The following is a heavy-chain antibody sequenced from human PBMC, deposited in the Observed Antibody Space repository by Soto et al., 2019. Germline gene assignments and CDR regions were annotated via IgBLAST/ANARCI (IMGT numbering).Heavy chain of an antibody. CDR1: GGTFSSYA. CDR3: ARDLEGPIVVVPAAHYYYYGMDV. D-gene: IGHD2-2*01. CDR2: IIPIFGTA. V-gene: IGHV1-69*13. Sequence: GASVKVSCKASGGTFSSYAISWVRQAPGQGLEWMGGIIPIFGTANYAQKFQGRVTITADESTSTAHMELSSLRSEDTAVYYCARDLEGPIVVVPAAHYYYYGMDVWGQGTTVTVSS. J-gene: IGHJ6*02.